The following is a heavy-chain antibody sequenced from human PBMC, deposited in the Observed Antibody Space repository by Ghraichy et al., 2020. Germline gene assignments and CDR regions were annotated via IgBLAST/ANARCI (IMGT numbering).Heavy chain of an antibody. V-gene: IGHV3-30*18. CDR1: GFMFSSYG. D-gene: IGHD2-21*02. J-gene: IGHJ2*01. CDR2: ISYDRSNK. CDR3: AKDRRTGVTASWYFDL. Sequence: GGSLRLSCAASGFMFSSYGMHWVRQAPGKGLEWVALISYDRSNKYYADSVKGRFTIFRDNSKNTLYLQMNSLIAEDTAVYYCAKDRRTGVTASWYFDLWGRGTLVTVSS.